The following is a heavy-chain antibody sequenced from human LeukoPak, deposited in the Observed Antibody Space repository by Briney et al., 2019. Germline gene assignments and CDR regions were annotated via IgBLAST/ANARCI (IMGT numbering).Heavy chain of an antibody. CDR1: GGSISSANYY. J-gene: IGHJ4*02. D-gene: IGHD3-22*01. V-gene: IGHV4-39*07. CDR2: IYYSGST. Sequence: PSETLSLTCTVSGGSISSANYYWGWIRQPPGKGLEHIGSIYYSGSTYYNPSLKSRVTISVDTSKNQFSLKLSSVTAADTAVYYCARDAPVDHDSSGYYSTNAGLDYWGQGTLVTVSS. CDR3: ARDAPVDHDSSGYYSTNAGLDY.